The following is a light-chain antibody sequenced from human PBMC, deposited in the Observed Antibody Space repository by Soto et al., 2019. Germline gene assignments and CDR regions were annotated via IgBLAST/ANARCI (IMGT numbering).Light chain of an antibody. V-gene: IGKV3-15*01. CDR3: QQYNNWPLT. J-gene: IGKJ4*01. CDR1: QSVSSN. CDR2: GAS. Sequence: EIVMTQSPATLSVSPGERATLSCRASQSVSSNLACYQQKPCQAPRLLIDGASTRATGIPARFSGSVSGTEFTLTISSLQSEDVAVYYCQQYNNWPLTFGGVTKVEIK.